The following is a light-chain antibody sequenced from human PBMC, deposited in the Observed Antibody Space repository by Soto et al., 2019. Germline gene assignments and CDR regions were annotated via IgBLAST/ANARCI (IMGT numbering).Light chain of an antibody. CDR1: TGAVTSGHY. J-gene: IGLJ1*01. CDR2: DTS. CDR3: LLSYSGARLYV. Sequence: QAVVTQEPSLTVSPGGTVTLTCGSSTGAVTSGHYPYWFQQKPGQAPRTLMYDTSNKHSWTPARFSGSLLGGKAALTLSGAQPEGEAEYYCLLSYSGARLYVFGTGTKVTVL. V-gene: IGLV7-46*01.